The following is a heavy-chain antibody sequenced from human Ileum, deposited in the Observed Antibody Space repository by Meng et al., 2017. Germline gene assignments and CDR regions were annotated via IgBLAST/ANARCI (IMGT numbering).Heavy chain of an antibody. J-gene: IGHJ5*02. CDR2: INHSGST. V-gene: IGHV4-34*01. CDR1: GGSFSGYY. Sequence: QWQLQPWGAGLLKPSETLSLPCAVYGGSFSGYYWSWIRQPPGKGLEWIGEINHSGSTNYNPSLKSRVTISVDTSKNQFSLKLSSVTAADTAVYYCARGGPWFDPWGQGTLVTVSS. CDR3: ARGGPWFDP.